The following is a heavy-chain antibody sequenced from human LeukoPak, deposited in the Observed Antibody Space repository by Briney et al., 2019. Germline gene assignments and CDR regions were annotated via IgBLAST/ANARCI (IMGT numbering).Heavy chain of an antibody. CDR3: ARDGINIVLMVCARYYFDY. Sequence: ASVKVSCKASGYTFTGYYMHWVRQAPGQGLEWMGWINPNSGGTNYAQKFQGRVTMTRDTSISTAYMELSRLRSDDTAVYYCARDGINIVLMVCARYYFDYWGQGTLVTVSS. CDR1: GYTFTGYY. J-gene: IGHJ4*02. CDR2: INPNSGGT. V-gene: IGHV1-2*02. D-gene: IGHD2-8*01.